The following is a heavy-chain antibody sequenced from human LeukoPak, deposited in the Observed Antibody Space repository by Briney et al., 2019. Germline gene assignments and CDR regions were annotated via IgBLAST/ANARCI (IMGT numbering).Heavy chain of an antibody. CDR1: GFTFNNNG. Sequence: GGSLSLSCAASGFTFNNNGRHWVRQPPGKGLEWVAFIRYDGIYNYYAPSVKGRITIVRAKNKPTLLLQMDSLRAEDTAVYYCAKDPEKGLAVARLEHWGQGTLVTVSS. CDR3: AKDPEKGLAVARLEH. D-gene: IGHD6-19*01. V-gene: IGHV3-30*02. J-gene: IGHJ5*02. CDR2: IRYDGIYN.